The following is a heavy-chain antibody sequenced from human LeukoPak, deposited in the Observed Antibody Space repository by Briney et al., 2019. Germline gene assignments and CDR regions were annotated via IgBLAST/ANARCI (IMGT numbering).Heavy chain of an antibody. J-gene: IGHJ4*02. Sequence: PGGSLRLSCAASGXTFSSYTMNWVRQAPGKGLEWVSYISTGGSISYADSVKGRFTISRDNAKNSLYLQMNSLRDEDTAVYYCARMIDYNYGYAFDYWGQGTLVTVSS. CDR1: GXTFSSYT. CDR3: ARMIDYNYGYAFDY. D-gene: IGHD5-18*01. CDR2: ISTGGSI. V-gene: IGHV3-48*02.